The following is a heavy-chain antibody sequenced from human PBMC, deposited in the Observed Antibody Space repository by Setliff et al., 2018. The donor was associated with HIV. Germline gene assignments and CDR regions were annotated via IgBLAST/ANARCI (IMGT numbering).Heavy chain of an antibody. V-gene: IGHV4-61*09. CDR3: AKTSVGATGLYAFDI. D-gene: IGHD1-26*01. CDR2: IYTSGST. J-gene: IGHJ3*02. CDR1: GASISSGSYY. Sequence: SETLSLTCTVSGASISSGSYYWSWIRQPAGKGLEWIGHIYTSGSTNYNPSLKSRVTISADTSNNQFSLRLTSMTAADTAVYYCAKTSVGATGLYAFDIWGQGTMVTVSS.